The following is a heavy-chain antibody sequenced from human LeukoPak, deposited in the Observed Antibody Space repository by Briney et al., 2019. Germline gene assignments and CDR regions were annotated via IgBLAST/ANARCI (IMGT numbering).Heavy chain of an antibody. CDR3: ARDLAAAGYFDY. D-gene: IGHD6-13*01. J-gene: IGHJ4*02. CDR1: GGSISSSSYY. Sequence: SETLSLTCTVSGGSISSSSYYWGWIRQPPGKGLEWIGSIYYSGSTYYNPSLKSRVTISVDTSKNQSSLKLSSVTAADTAVYYCARDLAAAGYFDYWGQGTLVTVSS. V-gene: IGHV4-39*02. CDR2: IYYSGST.